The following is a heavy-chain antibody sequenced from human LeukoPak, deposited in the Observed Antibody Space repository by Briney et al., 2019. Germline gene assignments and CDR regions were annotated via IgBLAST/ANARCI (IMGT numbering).Heavy chain of an antibody. CDR1: GFTFSSYS. CDR3: ASGDSFDY. D-gene: IGHD3-10*01. Sequence: GGSLRLSGAASGFTFSSYSMNWVRQAPGKGLEWVSSISSSSSYRYYADSVKGRFTISRDNAKNSLYLQMNSLRAEDTAVYYCASGDSFDYWGQGTLVTVSS. V-gene: IGHV3-21*01. CDR2: ISSSSSYR. J-gene: IGHJ4*02.